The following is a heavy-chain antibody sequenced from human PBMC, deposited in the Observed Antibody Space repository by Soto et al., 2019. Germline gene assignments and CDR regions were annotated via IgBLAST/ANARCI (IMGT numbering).Heavy chain of an antibody. D-gene: IGHD3-10*01. V-gene: IGHV1-69*08. CDR2: IIPILGIA. CDR3: ARDYYGSGSYYKGAVYYGMDV. J-gene: IGHJ6*02. CDR1: GGTFSSYT. Sequence: QVQLVQSGAEVKKPGSSVKVSCKASGGTFSSYTISWVRQAPGQGLEWMGRIIPILGIANYAQKFQGRVTITADKAPSTAYMELSSLRSEDTAVYYCARDYYGSGSYYKGAVYYGMDVWGQGTTVTVSS.